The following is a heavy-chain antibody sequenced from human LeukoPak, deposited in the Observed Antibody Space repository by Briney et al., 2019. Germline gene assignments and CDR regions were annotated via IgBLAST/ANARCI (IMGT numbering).Heavy chain of an antibody. CDR2: IIPIFGTA. J-gene: IGHJ3*02. V-gene: IGHV1-69*13. Sequence: ASVKVSCKTSGYTFSDYTINWVRQAPGQGLEWMGGIIPIFGTANYAQKFQVRVTITADESTSTAYMELSSLRSEDTAVYYCARDHYYGSGSSYPDAFDIWGQGTMVTVSS. D-gene: IGHD3-10*01. CDR1: GYTFSDYT. CDR3: ARDHYYGSGSSYPDAFDI.